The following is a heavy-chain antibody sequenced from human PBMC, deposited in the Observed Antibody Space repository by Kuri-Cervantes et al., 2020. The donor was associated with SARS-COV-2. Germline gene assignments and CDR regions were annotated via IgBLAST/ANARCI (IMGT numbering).Heavy chain of an antibody. D-gene: IGHD3-3*01. CDR1: GFTFSSYW. Sequence: GSLTHLCAPSGFTFSSYWMHWVLHAPGKGLVWVSRINSDGSSTSYADSVKGRFTISRDNAKNTLYLQMNSLRAEDTAVYYCARDRSGYYDFWSGCMDVWGKGTTVTVSS. CDR2: INSDGSST. J-gene: IGHJ6*04. CDR3: ARDRSGYYDFWSGCMDV. V-gene: IGHV3-74*01.